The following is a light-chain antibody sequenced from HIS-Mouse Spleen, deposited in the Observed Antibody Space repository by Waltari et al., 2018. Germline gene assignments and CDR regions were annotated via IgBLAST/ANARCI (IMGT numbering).Light chain of an antibody. J-gene: IGLJ3*02. CDR2: EGS. Sequence: QSALTQPASVSGSPVQSITIPCTGTSSDVGSYNLFSWYQQHPGKAPKLLIYEGSKRPSGVSNRFSGSKSGNTASLTISGLQAEDEADYYCCSYAGSSTWVFGGGTKLTVL. CDR3: CSYAGSSTWV. V-gene: IGLV2-23*01. CDR1: SSDVGSYNL.